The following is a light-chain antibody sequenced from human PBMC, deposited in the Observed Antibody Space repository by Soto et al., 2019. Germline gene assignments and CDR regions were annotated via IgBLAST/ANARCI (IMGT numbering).Light chain of an antibody. V-gene: IGKV3-20*01. Sequence: EIVFTQSPCTLSLSPGERATLSCRASQSVSSSSLAWYQQKPGQAPRLLIYDVSIRAAGVPDRFSGSGSGTDFTLTISRLEPEDFAVYSCQQYGSSPHTFGQGTKVDIK. CDR1: QSVSSSS. CDR2: DVS. J-gene: IGKJ2*01. CDR3: QQYGSSPHT.